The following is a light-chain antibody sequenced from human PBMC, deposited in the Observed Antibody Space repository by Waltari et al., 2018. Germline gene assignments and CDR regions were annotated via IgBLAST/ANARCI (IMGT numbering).Light chain of an antibody. J-gene: IGKJ2*01. CDR3: QQYGSSPVT. CDR2: GAS. Sequence: EIVLTQSPGTLSLSPGERATLSCRASQSVSSSYLAWYQQKPGQAPRLLIYGASSRATGIPDRFSGSGSGTDCTLTISRLEPEDFAVYYCQQYGSSPVTFGQGTKLEIK. CDR1: QSVSSSY. V-gene: IGKV3-20*01.